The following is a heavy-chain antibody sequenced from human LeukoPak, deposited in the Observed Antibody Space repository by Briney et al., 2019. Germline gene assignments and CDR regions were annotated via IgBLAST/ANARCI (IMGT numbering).Heavy chain of an antibody. Sequence: ASVKVSCKVSVYTLTELSMHWVRHTPEEGPGWMGGFDPEDVETIYAQKFQGRVTMTEDTSTATAYMELSSLRSEDTAVYYCETDGFGGARYYYDSSGYNGLQWGQGTLVTVSS. CDR1: VYTLTELS. D-gene: IGHD3-22*01. V-gene: IGHV1-24*01. J-gene: IGHJ4*02. CDR3: ETDGFGGARYYYDSSGYNGLQ. CDR2: FDPEDVET.